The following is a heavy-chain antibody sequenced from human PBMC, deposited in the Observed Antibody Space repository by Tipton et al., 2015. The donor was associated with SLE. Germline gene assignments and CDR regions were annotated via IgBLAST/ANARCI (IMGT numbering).Heavy chain of an antibody. CDR3: ARGRSYDFWNFHH. D-gene: IGHD3-3*01. Sequence: TLSLTCAVYGGSFSGYSWSWIRQPPGKGLEWIGEINHSGSTNYNPSLKSRVTISVDTSKNQFSLKLNSVTAADTAVYYCARGRSYDFWNFHHWGQGTLVTVSS. CDR2: INHSGST. V-gene: IGHV4-34*01. CDR1: GGSFSGYS. J-gene: IGHJ1*01.